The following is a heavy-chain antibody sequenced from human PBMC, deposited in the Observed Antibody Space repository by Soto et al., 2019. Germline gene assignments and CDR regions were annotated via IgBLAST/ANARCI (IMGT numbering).Heavy chain of an antibody. CDR3: ARVVYDMTRTGDYYGMDV. Sequence: GGSLRLSCAASGFTFSTYWMSWVRQAPGKGLEWVANIKQDGGEKYYVDSVKGRFTISRDNAKNSLYLQMNSLRAEDTAVYYCARVVYDMTRTGDYYGMDVWGQGTTVTVSS. J-gene: IGHJ6*02. V-gene: IGHV3-7*01. CDR1: GFTFSTYW. CDR2: IKQDGGEK. D-gene: IGHD5-12*01.